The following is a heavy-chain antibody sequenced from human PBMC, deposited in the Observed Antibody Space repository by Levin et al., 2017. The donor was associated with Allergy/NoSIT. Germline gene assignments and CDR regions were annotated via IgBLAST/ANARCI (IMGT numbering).Heavy chain of an antibody. CDR2: IYSGGDT. CDR1: GFTVSSNY. Sequence: ASETLSLTCAASGFTVSSNYMSWVRQAPGKGLEWVSVIYSGGDTYYADSVKGRFTISRDNSKNTLYLQMNSLRAEDTAVYYCARATNWNYDCWGQGTLITVSS. CDR3: ARATNWNYDC. V-gene: IGHV3-66*01. D-gene: IGHD1-7*01. J-gene: IGHJ4*02.